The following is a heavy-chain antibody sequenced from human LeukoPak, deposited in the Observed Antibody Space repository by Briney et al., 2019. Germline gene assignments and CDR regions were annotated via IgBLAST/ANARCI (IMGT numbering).Heavy chain of an antibody. CDR3: VSGSYYTFDY. V-gene: IGHV1-69*13. CDR1: GGTFSSYA. Sequence: ASVKVSCKASGGTFSSYAISWVRQAPGQGLEWMGGIIPIFGTANYAQKFQGRVTITADESTSTDYMELSSLRSEDTAVYYCVSGSYYTFDYWGQGTLVTVSS. D-gene: IGHD1-26*01. CDR2: IIPIFGTA. J-gene: IGHJ4*02.